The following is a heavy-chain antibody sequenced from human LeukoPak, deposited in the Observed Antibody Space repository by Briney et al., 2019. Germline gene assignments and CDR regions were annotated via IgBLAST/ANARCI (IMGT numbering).Heavy chain of an antibody. Sequence: GGSLRLSCTLSVFTLRQYWMHWVPQAPGKRLVWVSRFSGDGSVTHYADSVQARFTIPRDYAKHIVYLHIHSLSRRHTPVFFCARDRSSSGGAGYYLDSWGHGTLVAVSS. D-gene: IGHD6-6*01. V-gene: IGHV3-74*01. CDR3: ARDRSSSGGAGYYLDS. CDR2: FSGDGSVT. CDR1: VFTLRQYW. J-gene: IGHJ4*01.